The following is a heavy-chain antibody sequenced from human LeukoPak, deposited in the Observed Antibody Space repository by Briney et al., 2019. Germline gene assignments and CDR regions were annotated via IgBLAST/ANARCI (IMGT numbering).Heavy chain of an antibody. V-gene: IGHV1-69*06. J-gene: IGHJ5*02. CDR1: GGTSSSYA. Sequence: SVKVSCKASGGTSSSYAISWVRQAPGQGLEWMGGIIPIFGTANYAQKFQGRVTITADKSTSTAYMELSSLRSEDTAVYYCAREGSSGWFGWFDPWGQGTLVTVSS. D-gene: IGHD6-19*01. CDR3: AREGSSGWFGWFDP. CDR2: IIPIFGTA.